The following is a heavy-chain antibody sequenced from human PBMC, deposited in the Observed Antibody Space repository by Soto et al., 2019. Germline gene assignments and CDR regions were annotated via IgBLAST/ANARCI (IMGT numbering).Heavy chain of an antibody. V-gene: IGHV3-23*01. D-gene: IGHD1-26*01. J-gene: IGHJ4*02. CDR2: ISGSGGST. Sequence: EVQLLESGGGLVQPGGSLRLSCAASGFTFSSYAMSWVRQAPGKGLEWVSAISGSGGSTYYADSVKGRFTISRDNSKNTLYLQMNSLRAEDTAVYYCAKAFCGSYYCWYYFGYWGQGTLVTVSS. CDR3: AKAFCGSYYCWYYFGY. CDR1: GFTFSSYA.